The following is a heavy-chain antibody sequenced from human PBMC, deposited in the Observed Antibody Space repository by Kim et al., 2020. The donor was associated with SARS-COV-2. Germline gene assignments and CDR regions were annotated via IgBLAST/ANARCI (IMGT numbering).Heavy chain of an antibody. V-gene: IGHV3-33*01. CDR2: IWYDGRDK. J-gene: IGHJ4*02. Sequence: GGSLRLSCAASGFIFSRYGMHWVRQAPGKGLEWVATIWYDGRDKSYADSVKGRFTISRDYSKNTVHLQMNSLRPEDTAMYYCARDADYDILTGPSDYWGQGTLVTVSS. D-gene: IGHD3-9*01. CDR1: GFIFSRYG. CDR3: ARDADYDILTGPSDY.